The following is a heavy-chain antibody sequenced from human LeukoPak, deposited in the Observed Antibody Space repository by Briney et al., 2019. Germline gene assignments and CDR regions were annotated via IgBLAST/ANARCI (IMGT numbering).Heavy chain of an antibody. CDR1: GFTFSSYG. CDR3: GREVQRGSCDLIDY. J-gene: IGHJ4*02. V-gene: IGHV3-74*01. Sequence: GGSLRLSCAASGFTFSSYGMHWVRQAPGKGLVWVSRIHIDGSTTYADSVKGRLTISRDNAKNTLYLQMNSLRAEDTAVYYCGREVQRGSCDLIDYWGQGTLVTVSS. D-gene: IGHD2-15*01. CDR2: IHIDGST.